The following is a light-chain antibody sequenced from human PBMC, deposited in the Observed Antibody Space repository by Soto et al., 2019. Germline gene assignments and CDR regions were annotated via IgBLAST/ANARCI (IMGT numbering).Light chain of an antibody. J-gene: IGKJ4*01. V-gene: IGKV1-8*01. CDR1: QGISSY. CDR3: QQYNNWLLT. Sequence: AIRMTQSPSSFSASTGDRVTITCRASQGISSYLAWYQQKPGKAPKLLIYAASTLQSGVPSRFSGSGSGTEFTLTISSLQFEDFAVYYCQQYNNWLLTFGGGTKVDIK. CDR2: AAS.